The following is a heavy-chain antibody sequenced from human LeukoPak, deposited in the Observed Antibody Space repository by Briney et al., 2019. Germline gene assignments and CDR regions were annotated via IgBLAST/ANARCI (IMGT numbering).Heavy chain of an antibody. Sequence: SETLSLTCTVSGGSVSNYYWSWIRQSPGKGLEWIGYIYYTETSYNPSLKSRVTISADTSRNQFSLKLYSVTAADTAVYYCARGGYGEEGTYGYWGQGTLVTVSS. V-gene: IGHV4-59*08. CDR1: GGSVSNYY. CDR3: ARGGYGEEGTYGY. D-gene: IGHD4-17*01. CDR2: IYYTET. J-gene: IGHJ4*02.